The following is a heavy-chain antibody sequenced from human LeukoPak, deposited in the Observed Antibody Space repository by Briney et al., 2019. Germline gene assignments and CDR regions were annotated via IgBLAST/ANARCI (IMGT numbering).Heavy chain of an antibody. J-gene: IGHJ6*04. CDR2: ISAYNGNT. CDR3: AREVYDILTGYYGYYYYGMDV. V-gene: IGHV1-18*04. CDR1: GYTFTSYG. D-gene: IGHD3-9*01. Sequence: ASVKVSRKASGYTFTSYGISWVRQAPGQGLEWMGWISAYNGNTNYAQKLQGRVTMTTDTSTSTAYMELRSLRSDDTAVYYCAREVYDILTGYYGYYYYGMDVWGKGTTVTVSS.